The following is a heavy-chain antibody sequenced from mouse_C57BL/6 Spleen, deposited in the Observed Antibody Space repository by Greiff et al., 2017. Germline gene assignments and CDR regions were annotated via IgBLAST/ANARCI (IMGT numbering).Heavy chain of an antibody. J-gene: IGHJ1*03. CDR1: GYTFTSYG. CDR2: IYPRSGNT. Sequence: VQLQQSGAELARPGASVKLSCKASGYTFTSYGISWVKQRTGQGLEWIGEIYPRSGNTYYNEKFKGKATLTADKSSSTAYMELRSLTSEDSAVYFCARVGSHWYFDVWGTGTTVTVSS. CDR3: ARVGSHWYFDV. D-gene: IGHD1-1*01. V-gene: IGHV1-81*01.